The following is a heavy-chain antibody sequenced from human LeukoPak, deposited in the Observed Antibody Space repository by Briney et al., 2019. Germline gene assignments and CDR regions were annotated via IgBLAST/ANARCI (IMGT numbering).Heavy chain of an antibody. D-gene: IGHD5-24*01. CDR3: ARDRPNGDGYNRPYYYYYGMDV. J-gene: IGHJ6*02. V-gene: IGHV1-46*01. CDR1: GYTFTSYY. CDR2: INPSGGST. Sequence: ASVKVSCKASGYTFTSYYMHWVRQAPGQELEWMGIINPSGGSTSYAQKFQGRVTMTRDTSTSTVYMELSSLRSEDTAVYYCARDRPNGDGYNRPYYYYYGMDVWGQGTTVTVSS.